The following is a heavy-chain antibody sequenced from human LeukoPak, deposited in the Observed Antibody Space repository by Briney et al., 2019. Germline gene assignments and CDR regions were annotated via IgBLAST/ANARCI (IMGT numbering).Heavy chain of an antibody. D-gene: IGHD6-19*01. CDR2: IYYSGST. CDR1: GGSISSYY. V-gene: IGHV4-59*01. Sequence: PSETLSLTCTVSGGSISSYYWSWIRQPPGKGLEWIGYIYYSGSTNYNPSLKSRVTISVDTSKNQFSLKVSSVTAADTAVYYCARDVGSGWYGYWGQGTLVTVSS. CDR3: ARDVGSGWYGY. J-gene: IGHJ4*02.